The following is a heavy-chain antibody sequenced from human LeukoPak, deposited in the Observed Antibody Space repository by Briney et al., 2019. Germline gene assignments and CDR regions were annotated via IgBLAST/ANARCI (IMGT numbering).Heavy chain of an antibody. CDR1: GVSSSGYY. CDR2: INPSGST. V-gene: IGHV4-34*01. J-gene: IGHJ5*02. Sequence: SETLSLTCDVYGVSSSGYYWSWIRQPPRKGLEWIGEINPSGSTTYNSSLKSRVTISVDTSKNQFSLKLSSVTAAHTAVYYCARGRWFGELLTWGQGTLVTVSS. CDR3: ARGRWFGELLT. D-gene: IGHD3-10*01.